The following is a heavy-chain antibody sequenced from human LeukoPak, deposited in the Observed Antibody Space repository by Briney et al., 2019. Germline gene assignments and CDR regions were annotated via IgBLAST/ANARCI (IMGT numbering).Heavy chain of an antibody. D-gene: IGHD3-9*01. J-gene: IGHJ5*02. Sequence: SQTLSLTCTVSGGSISSAGYYWTWIRQHPGKGLEWIGYIYYSGSTYYNPSLKSRLTTSVDTSQNQFSLKLTSVTAADTAVYYCARAPFSDSDILTGRNWCDPWGQGTLVTVSS. CDR1: GGSISSAGYY. V-gene: IGHV4-31*03. CDR2: IYYSGST. CDR3: ARAPFSDSDILTGRNWCDP.